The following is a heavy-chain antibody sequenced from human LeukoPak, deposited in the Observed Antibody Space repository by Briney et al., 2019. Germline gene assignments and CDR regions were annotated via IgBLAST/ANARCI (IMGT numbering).Heavy chain of an antibody. CDR2: IYYSGST. J-gene: IGHJ4*02. CDR1: GGSISSYY. Sequence: SETLSLTCTVSGGSISSYYWSWIRQPPGKGLEWIGYIYYSGSTYYNPSLKSRVTISVDTSKNQFSLKLSSVTAADTAVYYCATGGKYYDFWSGLVFDYWGQGTLVTVSS. CDR3: ATGGKYYDFWSGLVFDY. V-gene: IGHV4-59*06. D-gene: IGHD3-3*01.